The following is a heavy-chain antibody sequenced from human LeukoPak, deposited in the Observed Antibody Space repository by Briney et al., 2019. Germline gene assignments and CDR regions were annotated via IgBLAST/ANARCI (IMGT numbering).Heavy chain of an antibody. J-gene: IGHJ6*02. D-gene: IGHD6-6*01. CDR2: INTNTGNP. CDR1: GYTFTSYY. Sequence: ASVKVSCKASGYTFTSYYMHWVRQAPGQGLEWMGWINTNTGNPTYAQGFTGRFVFSLDTSVSTAYLQISSLKAEDTAVYYCARDPPSGIAARLLWDYYYVMDVWGQGTTVTVSS. CDR3: ARDPPSGIAARLLWDYYYVMDV. V-gene: IGHV7-4-1*02.